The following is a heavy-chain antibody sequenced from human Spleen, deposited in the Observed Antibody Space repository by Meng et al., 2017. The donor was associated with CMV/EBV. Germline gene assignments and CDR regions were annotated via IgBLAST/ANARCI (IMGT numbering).Heavy chain of an antibody. D-gene: IGHD6-19*01. CDR1: GGSISSGDYY. Sequence: QGQREGCAPGTVTPSQTLSLTCTGSGGSISSGDYYWTWIRQHPGKGLEWFGHIYYSGSTFYNPSLKRRVIISIDTSKNQFSLNLRSVTAADTAVYYCARVSSGWDYFDYWGQGTLVTVSS. V-gene: IGHV4-31*03. J-gene: IGHJ4*02. CDR3: ARVSSGWDYFDY. CDR2: IYYSGST.